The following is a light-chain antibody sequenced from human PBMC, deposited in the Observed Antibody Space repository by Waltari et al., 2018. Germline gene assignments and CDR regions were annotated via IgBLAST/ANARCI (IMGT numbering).Light chain of an antibody. Sequence: DFQMTQSPSPLSASVGDRVTMTCRASQSISTYLNWYQQKPGKAPNLLIYAASSLQSGVPSRFSGSGSGTDFTLTISSLQPEDFATYYCQQSYSPLTFGGGTKVEIK. CDR3: QQSYSPLT. J-gene: IGKJ4*01. V-gene: IGKV1-39*01. CDR1: QSISTY. CDR2: AAS.